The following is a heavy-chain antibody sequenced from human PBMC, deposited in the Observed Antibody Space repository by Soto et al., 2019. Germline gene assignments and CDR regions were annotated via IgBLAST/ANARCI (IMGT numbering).Heavy chain of an antibody. V-gene: IGHV3-64*01. Sequence: GGSLRLSCAASGFTFSSYAMHWVRQAPGKGLEYVSAISSNGGSTYYANSVKGRFTISRDNSKNTLYLQMGSLRAEDMAVYYCARFISGAFDIWGQGTMVTVSS. J-gene: IGHJ3*02. CDR2: ISSNGGST. D-gene: IGHD3-10*01. CDR1: GFTFSSYA. CDR3: ARFISGAFDI.